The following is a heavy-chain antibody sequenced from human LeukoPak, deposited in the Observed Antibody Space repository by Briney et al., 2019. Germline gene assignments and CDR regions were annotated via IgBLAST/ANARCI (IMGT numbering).Heavy chain of an antibody. CDR2: ISAYNGNT. CDR3: AREDPEAVVFDY. D-gene: IGHD6-19*01. Sequence: ASVKVSCKASGYTFTGYYMHWVRQAPGQGLEWMGWISAYNGNTNYAQKLQGRVTMTTDTSTSTAYMELRSLRSDDTAVYYCAREDPEAVVFDYWGQGTLVTVSS. J-gene: IGHJ4*02. V-gene: IGHV1-18*04. CDR1: GYTFTGYY.